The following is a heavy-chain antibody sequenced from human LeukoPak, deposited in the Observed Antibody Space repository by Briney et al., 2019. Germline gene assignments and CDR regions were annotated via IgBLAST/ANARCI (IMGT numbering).Heavy chain of an antibody. CDR2: IYYSGST. V-gene: IGHV4-59*08. CDR1: GGSISSYY. J-gene: IGHJ5*02. Sequence: SETLSLTCTVSGGSISSYYWSWIRQPPGKGLEWIGYIYYSGSTNYNPSLKSRVTISVDTSKNQFSLKLSSVTAADTAVYYCARQSPYYYDSRGYYWFDPWGQGTLVTVSS. D-gene: IGHD3-22*01. CDR3: ARQSPYYYDSRGYYWFDP.